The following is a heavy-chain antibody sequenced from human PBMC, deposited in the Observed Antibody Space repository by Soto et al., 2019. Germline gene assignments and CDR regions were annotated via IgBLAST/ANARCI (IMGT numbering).Heavy chain of an antibody. D-gene: IGHD3-9*01. V-gene: IGHV3-30*18. CDR1: GFTFSSYG. J-gene: IGHJ4*02. CDR2: ISYDGSNK. CDR3: AKVQGYFDWLFLGY. Sequence: GGSLRLSCAASGFTFSSYGMHWVRQAPGKGLEWVAVISYDGSNKYYADSVKGRFTISRDNSKNTLYLQMNSLRAEDTAVYYCAKVQGYFDWLFLGYWGQGTLVTVSS.